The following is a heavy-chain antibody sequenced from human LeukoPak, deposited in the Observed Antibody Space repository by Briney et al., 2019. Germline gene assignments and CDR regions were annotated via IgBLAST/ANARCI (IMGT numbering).Heavy chain of an antibody. J-gene: IGHJ4*02. CDR1: GFTFSSYA. V-gene: IGHV3-23*01. CDR3: AKESYSGSYQGKPLDY. D-gene: IGHD1-26*01. CDR2: ISGSGGST. Sequence: GGSLRLSCAASGFTFSSYAMSWVRQAPGKGLEWVSAISGSGGSTYYADSVKGRFTISRDNSKNTLYLQMNSLRAEDTAVYYCAKESYSGSYQGKPLDYWGQGTLVTVSS.